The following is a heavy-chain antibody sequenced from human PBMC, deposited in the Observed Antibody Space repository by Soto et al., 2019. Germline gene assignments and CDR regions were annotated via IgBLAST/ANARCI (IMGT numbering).Heavy chain of an antibody. CDR1: GGSISSGDYY. CDR3: ARDHWALGCGHGY. V-gene: IGHV4-30-4*01. Sequence: TSETLSLTCTVSGGSISSGDYYWSWIRQPPGKGLEWIGYIYYSGSTYYNPSLKSRVTISVDTSKNQFSLKLSSVTAADTAVYYCARDHWALGCGHGYWGQGTLVTVSS. J-gene: IGHJ4*02. D-gene: IGHD3-16*01. CDR2: IYYSGST.